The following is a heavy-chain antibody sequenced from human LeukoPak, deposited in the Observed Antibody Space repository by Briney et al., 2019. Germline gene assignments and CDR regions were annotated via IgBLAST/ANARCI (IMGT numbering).Heavy chain of an antibody. CDR1: GYSFTSYW. J-gene: IGHJ4*02. Sequence: GESLKISCKGSGYSFTSYWIGWVRQLHGKGLEWMGIIYPGDSDTRYSPSFQGQVTISADKSISTAYLQWSSLKASDTAMYYCARRPINIRLRYFDYWGQGTLVTASS. V-gene: IGHV5-51*01. D-gene: IGHD1-1*01. CDR2: IYPGDSDT. CDR3: ARRPINIRLRYFDY.